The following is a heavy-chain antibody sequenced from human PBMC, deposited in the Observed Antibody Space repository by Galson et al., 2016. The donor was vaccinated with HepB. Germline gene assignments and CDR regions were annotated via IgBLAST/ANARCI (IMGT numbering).Heavy chain of an antibody. J-gene: IGHJ3*02. CDR3: ARINRVRTFDI. Sequence: TLSLTCTVSGGSISSGDYYWSWIRQPPGKGLEWIGYIYYSGSTYYNPSLKSRVTISVDTSKNQFSLNLSSVTAADTAVYYCARINRVRTFDIWGQGTLVTVSS. CDR2: IYYSGST. D-gene: IGHD1-14*01. V-gene: IGHV4-30-4*01. CDR1: GGSISSGDYY.